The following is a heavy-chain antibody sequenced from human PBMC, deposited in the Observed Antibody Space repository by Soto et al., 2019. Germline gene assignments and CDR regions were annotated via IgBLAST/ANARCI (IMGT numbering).Heavy chain of an antibody. CDR2: INPSGGST. CDR1: GYTFTSHY. V-gene: IGHV1-46*04. Sequence: ASVKVSCKASGYTFTSHYIHWVRQAPGQGLEWMGIINPSGGSTSYAQKLQGRVTMSRDASTSTVYMTLSSLRSEDPAVYYCARGGNPGFDYWGRGTLVTVSS. D-gene: IGHD3-16*01. J-gene: IGHJ4*02. CDR3: ARGGNPGFDY.